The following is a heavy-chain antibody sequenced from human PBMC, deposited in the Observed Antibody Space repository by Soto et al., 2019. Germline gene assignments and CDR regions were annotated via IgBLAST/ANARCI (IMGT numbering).Heavy chain of an antibody. D-gene: IGHD3-10*01. J-gene: IGHJ5*02. V-gene: IGHV4-31*03. CDR2: IYYSGST. CDR1: GGSISSGGYY. CDR3: ARSSALWFANT. Sequence: PSETLCLTCTVSGGSISSGGYYWSWIRQHPGKGLEWIGYIYYSGSTYYNPSLKSRVTISVDTSKNQFSLKLSSVTAADTAVYYCARSSALWFANTWGQGTLVIVSS.